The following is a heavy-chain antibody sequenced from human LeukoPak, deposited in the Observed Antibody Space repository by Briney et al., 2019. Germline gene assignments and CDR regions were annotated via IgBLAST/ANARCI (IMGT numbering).Heavy chain of an antibody. CDR3: ARGSGSGSYYNGFDY. V-gene: IGHV4-4*07. Sequence: SETLSLTCTVSGGPISSYYWSWIRQPAGKGLEWMGRIYTSGSTNYNPSLKSRVTMSVDTSKNQFSLKLSSVTAADTAVYYCARGSGSGSYYNGFDYWGQGTLVTVSS. CDR2: IYTSGST. D-gene: IGHD3-10*01. J-gene: IGHJ4*02. CDR1: GGPISSYY.